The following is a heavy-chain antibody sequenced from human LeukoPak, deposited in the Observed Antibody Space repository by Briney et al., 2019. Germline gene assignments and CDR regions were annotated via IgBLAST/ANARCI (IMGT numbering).Heavy chain of an antibody. V-gene: IGHV4-59*01. D-gene: IGHD1-1*01. J-gene: IGHJ5*02. CDR1: GGSISSYY. Sequence: SETLSLTCTVSGGSISSYYWSWIRQPPGKGLEWIGYIYSSGSTNYNPSLKSRVTISVDASKNQFSLRLSSVTAADTAVYYCARDSPGTEEGNWFDPWGQGTLVTVSS. CDR2: IYSSGST. CDR3: ARDSPGTEEGNWFDP.